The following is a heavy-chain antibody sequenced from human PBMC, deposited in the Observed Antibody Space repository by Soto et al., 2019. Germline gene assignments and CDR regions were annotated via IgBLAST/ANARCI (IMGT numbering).Heavy chain of an antibody. J-gene: IGHJ6*02. CDR2: INPSSGGT. V-gene: IGHV1-2*04. D-gene: IGHD2-15*01. Sequence: ASVKVSCKAPGYTFTGYYMHWVRQAPGQGLEWMGWINPSSGGTNYAQKFQGWVTMTRDTSISTAYMELSRLRSDDTAVYYCARKMGIRCSGGSCHMGMDVWGQGTTVTVSS. CDR1: GYTFTGYY. CDR3: ARKMGIRCSGGSCHMGMDV.